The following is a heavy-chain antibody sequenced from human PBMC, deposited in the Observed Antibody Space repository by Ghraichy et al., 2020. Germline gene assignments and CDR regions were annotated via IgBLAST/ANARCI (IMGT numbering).Heavy chain of an antibody. J-gene: IGHJ4*02. CDR1: GFTFSSYA. D-gene: IGHD1-26*01. CDR2: ISGSGGST. Sequence: GGSLRLSCAASGFTFSSYAMSWVRQAPGKGLEWVSAISGSGGSTYYADSVKGRFTISRDNSKNTLYLQMNSLRAEDTAVYYCANGGVGATLRYWGQGTLVTVSS. V-gene: IGHV3-23*01. CDR3: ANGGVGATLRY.